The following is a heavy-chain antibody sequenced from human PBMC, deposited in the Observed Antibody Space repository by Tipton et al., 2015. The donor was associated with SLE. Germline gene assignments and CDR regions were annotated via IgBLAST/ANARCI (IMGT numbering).Heavy chain of an antibody. V-gene: IGHV3-48*03. J-gene: IGHJ3*02. CDR2: ISSSGSTI. CDR3: AGDRAFQDAFDI. Sequence: SLRLSCAASELIPSNFWMQWVRQAPEKGLEWVSYISSSGSTIYYADSVKGRFTISRDNSRNSLYFQMNSLKIEDTAVYYCAGDRAFQDAFDIWGQGTLVTVSS. CDR1: ELIPSNFW.